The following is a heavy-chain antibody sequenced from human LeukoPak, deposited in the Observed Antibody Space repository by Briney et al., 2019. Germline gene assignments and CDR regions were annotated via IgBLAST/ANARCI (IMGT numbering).Heavy chain of an antibody. V-gene: IGHV1-18*04. CDR2: ISADTTDT. D-gene: IGHD3-22*01. Sequence: GASVKVSCKVSGYLFTLYGISWVRQAPGQGLEWMGWISADTTDTIYAQKFEGRVTLTTDTPTNTAYMELRSLRSDDTAIYFCARSHRTLKLLLPTDHWGQGTLVTVSS. J-gene: IGHJ5*02. CDR3: ARSHRTLKLLLPTDH. CDR1: GYLFTLYG.